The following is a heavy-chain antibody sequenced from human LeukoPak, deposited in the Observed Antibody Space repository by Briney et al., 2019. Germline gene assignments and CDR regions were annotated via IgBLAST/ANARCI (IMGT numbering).Heavy chain of an antibody. D-gene: IGHD3-3*02. J-gene: IGHJ4*02. CDR3: ATEVRIFGVVTMGY. V-gene: IGHV1-8*03. Sequence: ASVKVSCKASGYTFTSYDINWVRQATGQGLEWMGWMNPNSGNTGYAQKFQGRVTITRNTSISTAYMELSSLRSEDTAVYYCATEVRIFGVVTMGYWGQGTLVTVSS. CDR1: GYTFTSYD. CDR2: MNPNSGNT.